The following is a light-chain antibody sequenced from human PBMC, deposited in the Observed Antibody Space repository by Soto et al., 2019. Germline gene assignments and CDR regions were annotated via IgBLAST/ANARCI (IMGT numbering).Light chain of an antibody. V-gene: IGKV1-39*01. CDR1: QSISSY. Sequence: QMTQSPSSLSASVGARVTITCRASQSISSYLNWYQQKPGKAPKLLIYAASSLQSGVPLRFSGIVSGTDLTLNISSLQAEDGATYGGQQTYSIPITFGQGTRLEIK. J-gene: IGKJ5*01. CDR3: QQTYSIPIT. CDR2: AAS.